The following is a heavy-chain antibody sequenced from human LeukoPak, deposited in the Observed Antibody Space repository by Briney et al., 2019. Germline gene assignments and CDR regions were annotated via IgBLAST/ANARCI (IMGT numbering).Heavy chain of an antibody. CDR3: ARVNDVVGPAATGGRLEWEPAHDDAFDI. J-gene: IGHJ3*02. CDR1: GGSISSGGYY. V-gene: IGHV4-31*03. Sequence: SQTLSLTCTVSGGSISSGGYYWSWIRQHPGKGLEWIGYIYYSGSTYYNPSLKSRVTISVDTSKNQFSLELSSVTAADTAVYYCARVNDVVGPAATGGRLEWEPAHDDAFDIWGQGTMVTVSS. D-gene: IGHD2-2*01. CDR2: IYYSGST.